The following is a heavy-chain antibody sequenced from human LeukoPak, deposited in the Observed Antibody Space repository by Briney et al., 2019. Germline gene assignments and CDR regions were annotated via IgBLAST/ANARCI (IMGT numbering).Heavy chain of an antibody. CDR3: ARDVYYYDSSGYYSNWFDP. D-gene: IGHD3-22*01. CDR2: IYTSGST. Sequence: IPSETLSLTCTVSGGSISSYYWSWIRQPAGKGLEWIGRIYTSGSTNYNPSLKSRVTMSVDTSKNQFSLKLSSVTAADTAVYYCARDVYYYDSSGYYSNWFDPWGQGTLVTVSS. V-gene: IGHV4-4*07. CDR1: GGSISSYY. J-gene: IGHJ5*02.